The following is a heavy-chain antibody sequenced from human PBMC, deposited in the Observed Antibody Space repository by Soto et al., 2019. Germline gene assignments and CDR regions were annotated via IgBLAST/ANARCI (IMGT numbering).Heavy chain of an antibody. J-gene: IGHJ5*02. V-gene: IGHV3-23*01. CDR1: GFTFSSYA. D-gene: IGHD6-13*01. CDR2: ISGSGGST. CDR3: AEEQESRLIAGAGTPKNWFDP. Sequence: GGSLRLSCAASGFTFSSYAMSWVRQAPGKGLEWVSAISGSGGSTYYADSVKGRFTISRGNSKNTLYLQMNSLRAESSAVDYGAEEQESRLIAGAGTPKNWFDPWGQGTLVTVSS.